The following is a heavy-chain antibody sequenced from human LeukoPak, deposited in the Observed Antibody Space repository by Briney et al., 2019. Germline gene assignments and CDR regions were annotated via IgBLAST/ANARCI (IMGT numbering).Heavy chain of an antibody. CDR3: ARGGGSSGWYGPNWFDP. CDR1: GGSISSYY. J-gene: IGHJ5*02. CDR2: IYYSGTT. V-gene: IGHV4-59*12. D-gene: IGHD6-19*01. Sequence: SETLSLTCTVSGGSISSYYWSWIRQPPGKGLEWIGYIYYSGTTNYNPSLKSRVTISVDTSKNQFSLKLSSVTAADTAVYYCARGGGSSGWYGPNWFDPWGQGTLVTVSS.